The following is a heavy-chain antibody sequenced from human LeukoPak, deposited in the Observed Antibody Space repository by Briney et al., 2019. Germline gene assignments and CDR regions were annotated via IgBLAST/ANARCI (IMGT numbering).Heavy chain of an antibody. D-gene: IGHD4-11*01. V-gene: IGHV1-46*01. Sequence: ASVKVSCKASGYTFPSYYMHWVRQAPGQGLEWMGIINPSGGSTSYAQKFQGRVTITRNTSISTAYMELSSLRSEDTAVYYCARDGDDYSNSFDYWGQGTLVTVSS. CDR3: ARDGDDYSNSFDY. CDR2: INPSGGST. CDR1: GYTFPSYY. J-gene: IGHJ4*02.